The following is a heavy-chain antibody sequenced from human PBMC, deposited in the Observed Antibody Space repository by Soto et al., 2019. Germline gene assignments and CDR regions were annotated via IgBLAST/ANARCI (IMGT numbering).Heavy chain of an antibody. V-gene: IGHV4-4*02. D-gene: IGHD1-26*01. CDR2: SVDRGST. CDR1: GGSISNSNW. Sequence: QVQLQESGPGLVKPSGTLSLTCAVFGGSISNSNWWTWVRQPPGKGLDWIGGSVDRGSTNYNSSLMGRVTISVDNANNQFSLKLSSVTAADTAVYYCAHRPIVGAAIWGQGTLVTVSS. J-gene: IGHJ4*02. CDR3: AHRPIVGAAI.